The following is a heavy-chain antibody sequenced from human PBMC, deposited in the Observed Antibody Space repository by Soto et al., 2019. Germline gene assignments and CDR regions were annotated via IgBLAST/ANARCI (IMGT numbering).Heavy chain of an antibody. J-gene: IGHJ3*02. CDR1: GFTLSTYW. V-gene: IGHV3-74*01. Sequence: GGSLRLSCATSGFTLSTYWMHWVRQAPGKGLMWVSRISFDGSTINYADSVKGRFTISRDSAKNTLYLQMNSLRADDTAVYFCTRGAYCSGGSCYSGNAFDKWGQGTMVTVSS. D-gene: IGHD2-15*01. CDR3: TRGAYCSGGSCYSGNAFDK. CDR2: ISFDGSTI.